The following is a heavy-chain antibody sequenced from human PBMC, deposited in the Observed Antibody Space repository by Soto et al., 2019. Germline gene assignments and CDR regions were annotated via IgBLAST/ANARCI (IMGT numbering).Heavy chain of an antibody. CDR1: GYTFTNYG. Sequence: ASVKVSCKASGYTFTNYGITWVRQAPGQGLEWMGWISAYNGNTHYTQRLQGRVTMTTDTSKNTLYLQMNSLRAEDTAVYYCARDSSSSWYPYYYYYGMDVWGQGTTVTVSS. D-gene: IGHD6-13*01. J-gene: IGHJ6*02. CDR2: ISAYNGNT. V-gene: IGHV1-18*01. CDR3: ARDSSSSWYPYYYYYGMDV.